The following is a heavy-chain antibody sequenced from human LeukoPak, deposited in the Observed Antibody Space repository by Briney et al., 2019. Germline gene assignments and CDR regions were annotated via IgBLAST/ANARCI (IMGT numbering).Heavy chain of an antibody. CDR1: GFTFSSYE. D-gene: IGHD4-17*01. J-gene: IGHJ6*02. V-gene: IGHV3-48*03. CDR3: ARRATVTYHGMDV. CDR2: INYNGESI. Sequence: GGSLRLSCAASGFTFSSYEMNWVRQAPGKGLEWLSYINYNGESIYYADSVKGLFTVSRDNARGSLYLQMNSLRGEDTAVYYCARRATVTYHGMDVWGQGTTVPVSS.